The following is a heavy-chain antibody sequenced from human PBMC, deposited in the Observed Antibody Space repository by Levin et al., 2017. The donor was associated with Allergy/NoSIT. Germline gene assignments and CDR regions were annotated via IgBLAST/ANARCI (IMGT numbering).Heavy chain of an antibody. CDR2: ISGDTVYS. V-gene: IGHV3-23*01. J-gene: IGHJ4*02. CDR1: GFSFSAYA. D-gene: IGHD1-14*01. Sequence: GGSLRLSCVASGFSFSAYAMTWVRQAPGKGLEWVAAISGDTVYSYHTDSVRGRFTISRDNSHNTLYLYMNDLRAEDSACYSFAKNFRNGEAFDDYWGQGTLVTVSS. CDR3: AKNFRNGEAFDDY.